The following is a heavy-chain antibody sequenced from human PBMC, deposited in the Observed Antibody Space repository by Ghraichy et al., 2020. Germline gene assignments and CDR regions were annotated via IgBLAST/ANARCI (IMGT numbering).Heavy chain of an antibody. CDR2: IKQDESEI. J-gene: IGHJ4*02. V-gene: IGHV3-7*03. CDR1: GFTFNTYW. CDR3: ARDILGTTGFDY. Sequence: GGSLRLSCAASGFTFNTYWMSWVRQAPGKGLEWVANIKQDESEIYYVDSVKGRFTISRDNAKKSVYLQMNSLRAEDTAVYYCARDILGTTGFDYWGQGTLVTVSS. D-gene: IGHD1-7*01.